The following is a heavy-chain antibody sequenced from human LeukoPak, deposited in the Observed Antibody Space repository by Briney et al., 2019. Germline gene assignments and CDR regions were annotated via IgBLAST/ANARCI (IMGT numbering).Heavy chain of an antibody. CDR2: INHSGST. Sequence: MPSETLSLTCAVYGGSFSGYYWSWIRQPPGKGLEWIGEINHSGSTNYNPSLKSRVTISVDTSKNQFSLKLSSVTAADTAVYYCARAASSGWYKGAFDIWGQGTMVTVSS. V-gene: IGHV4-34*01. CDR3: ARAASSGWYKGAFDI. D-gene: IGHD6-19*01. CDR1: GGSFSGYY. J-gene: IGHJ3*02.